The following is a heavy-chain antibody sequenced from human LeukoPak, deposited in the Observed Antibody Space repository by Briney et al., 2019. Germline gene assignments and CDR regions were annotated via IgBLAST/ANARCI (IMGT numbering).Heavy chain of an antibody. J-gene: IGHJ2*01. CDR3: ARDLRNYGSGTYWYFDL. CDR2: IIPIFGTA. D-gene: IGHD3-10*01. V-gene: IGHV1-69*13. Sequence: EASVKVSCKASGGTFSSYAISWVRQAPGQGLEWMGGIIPIFGTANYAQKFQGRVTITADESTSTAYMELSSLRSEDTAVYYCARDLRNYGSGTYWYFDLWGRGTLVTDSS. CDR1: GGTFSSYA.